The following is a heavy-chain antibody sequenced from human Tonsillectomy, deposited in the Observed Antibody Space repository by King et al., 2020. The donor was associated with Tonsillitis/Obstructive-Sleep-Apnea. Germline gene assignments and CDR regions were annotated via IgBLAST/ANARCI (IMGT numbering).Heavy chain of an antibody. D-gene: IGHD2-15*01. CDR1: GFTVSNDY. J-gene: IGHJ6*03. CDR2: IYGGCST. V-gene: IGHV3-53*01. CDR3: ASGYCSGGSCPHYYYMDV. Sequence: EVQLVESGGGLIQPGGSLRLSCVVSGFTVSNDYMSWVRQAPGKGLEWVSVIYGGCSTYYADSLKGRFTISRDESKNTVYLQMNNLRVEDAAVYYCASGYCSGGSCPHYYYMDVWGKGTTVIVS.